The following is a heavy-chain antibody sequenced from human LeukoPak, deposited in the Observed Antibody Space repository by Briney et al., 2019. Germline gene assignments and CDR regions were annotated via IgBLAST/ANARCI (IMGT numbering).Heavy chain of an antibody. CDR1: GFTFSSYW. CDR2: INHNGNVN. J-gene: IGHJ6*02. V-gene: IGHV3-7*03. Sequence: GGSLRLSCAASGFTFSSYWMNWARQAPGKGLEWVASINHNGNVNYYVDSVKGRFPISRDNAKNSLYLQMSNLRAEDTAVYFCARGGGLDVWGQGATVTVSS. D-gene: IGHD3-16*01. CDR3: ARGGGLDV.